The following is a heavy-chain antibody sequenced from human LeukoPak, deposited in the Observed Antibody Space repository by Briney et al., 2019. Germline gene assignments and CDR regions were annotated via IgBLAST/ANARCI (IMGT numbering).Heavy chain of an antibody. J-gene: IGHJ4*02. CDR3: AKSLGVSGYSYGHAADH. CDR1: GFPFSNHA. V-gene: IGHV3-23*01. Sequence: GGSLRLSCAASGFPFSNHAMSWVRQPPGKGLEWVSAISNGNTYYADSVRGRFTISRDDSKNTLYLQMNSLGADDTAVYYCAKSLGVSGYSYGHAADHWGQGALVTVSS. CDR2: ISNGNT. D-gene: IGHD5-18*01.